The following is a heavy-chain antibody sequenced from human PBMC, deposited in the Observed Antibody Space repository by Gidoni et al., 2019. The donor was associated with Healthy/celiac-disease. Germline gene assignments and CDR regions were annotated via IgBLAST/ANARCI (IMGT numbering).Heavy chain of an antibody. Sequence: VQLVASGGGLVKPGGSLRLSCAASGFTFSDYYMSWIRQAPGKGLDWFSYISSSSSYTNYADSVKGRFTISRDNAKNSLYLQMNSLRAEDTAVYYCARAYYDFWSGYSFYFDYWGQGTLVTVSS. CDR2: ISSSSSYT. J-gene: IGHJ4*02. D-gene: IGHD3-3*01. V-gene: IGHV3-11*05. CDR1: GFTFSDYY. CDR3: ARAYYDFWSGYSFYFDY.